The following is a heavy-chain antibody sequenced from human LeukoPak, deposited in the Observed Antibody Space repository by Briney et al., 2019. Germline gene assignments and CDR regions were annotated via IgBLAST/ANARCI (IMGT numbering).Heavy chain of an antibody. CDR2: INQSGST. V-gene: IGHV4-34*01. CDR3: ARSVKWIRGGIQYYHYMDV. Sequence: PSETLSLTCAVYDGSFNGYYWSWIRQPPGKGLEWIGEINQSGSTRYNPSLKSPVTISLDTPKNQFSLKLTSVTAADTAVYYCARSVKWIRGGIQYYHYMDVWGKGTTVTVSS. CDR1: DGSFNGYY. D-gene: IGHD2-2*01. J-gene: IGHJ6*03.